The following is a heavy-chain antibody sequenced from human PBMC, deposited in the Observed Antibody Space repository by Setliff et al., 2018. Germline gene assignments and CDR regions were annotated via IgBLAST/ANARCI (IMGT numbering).Heavy chain of an antibody. CDR2: INHSGST. V-gene: IGHV4-34*01. CDR1: GGSFTDHF. J-gene: IGHJ3*02. D-gene: IGHD3-10*01. CDR3: ARVPHIWFGELVTFDDAFDI. Sequence: SQTLSLTCAVSGGSFTDHFWSWIRQPPGKGLEWIGEINHSGSTNYNPSLKSRVSISVDASKNQFSLKLTSVTAADTAVYFCARVPHIWFGELVTFDDAFDIWGHGTMVTVSS.